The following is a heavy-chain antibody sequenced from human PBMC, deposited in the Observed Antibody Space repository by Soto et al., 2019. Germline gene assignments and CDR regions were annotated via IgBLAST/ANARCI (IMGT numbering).Heavy chain of an antibody. D-gene: IGHD3-10*01. Sequence: SETLSLTCTVSGGSISSYYWSWIRQPPGKGLEWIGYIYYSGSTNYNPSLKSRVTISVDTSKNQFSLKLSSVTAADTAVYYCAGEWGPYGVDYWGQGTLVTVSS. J-gene: IGHJ4*02. V-gene: IGHV4-59*01. CDR1: GGSISSYY. CDR2: IYYSGST. CDR3: AGEWGPYGVDY.